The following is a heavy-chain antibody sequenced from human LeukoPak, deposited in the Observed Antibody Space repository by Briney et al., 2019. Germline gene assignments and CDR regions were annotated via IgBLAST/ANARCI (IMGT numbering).Heavy chain of an antibody. Sequence: KTGGSLRLSCAASGFAFSDYYMSWIRQAPGKGLEWVSYISSSSSYTNYADSVKGRFTISRDNAKNSLYVQMNSLRAEDTAVYYCARWNSGMTTVTTIPRYYYYGMDVWGQGTTVTVSS. D-gene: IGHD4-17*01. CDR2: ISSSSSYT. CDR3: ARWNSGMTTVTTIPRYYYYGMDV. J-gene: IGHJ6*02. V-gene: IGHV3-11*03. CDR1: GFAFSDYY.